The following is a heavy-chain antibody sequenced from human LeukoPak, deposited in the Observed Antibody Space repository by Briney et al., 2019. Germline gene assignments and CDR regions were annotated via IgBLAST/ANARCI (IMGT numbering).Heavy chain of an antibody. CDR1: RASIGCYY. Sequence: PSETLSLACTVSRASIGCYYGTWIRQPPGKGLEWIGYIYYSGTTNYNPSLKSRVTISGDTSKNQFSLKLRAVTPADTAVYYCERANSLDAFDIWGQGTMVTVSS. CDR2: IYYSGTT. V-gene: IGHV4-59*01. D-gene: IGHD2/OR15-2a*01. J-gene: IGHJ3*02. CDR3: ERANSLDAFDI.